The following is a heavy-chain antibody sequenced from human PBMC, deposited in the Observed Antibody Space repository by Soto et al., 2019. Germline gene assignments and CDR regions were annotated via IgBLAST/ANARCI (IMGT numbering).Heavy chain of an antibody. CDR1: GFTFSSYG. D-gene: IGHD5-18*01. J-gene: IGHJ6*02. V-gene: IGHV3-33*01. Sequence: QVQLVESGGGVVQPGRSLRLSCAASGFTFSSYGMHWVRQAPGKGLEWVAVIWYDGSNKYYADSVKGRFTISRDNSKNTLDLQMNRLRAEETAVYYWWREVRGYNYFAYYGMDVWGQGTTVTVSS. CDR2: IWYDGSNK. CDR3: WREVRGYNYFAYYGMDV.